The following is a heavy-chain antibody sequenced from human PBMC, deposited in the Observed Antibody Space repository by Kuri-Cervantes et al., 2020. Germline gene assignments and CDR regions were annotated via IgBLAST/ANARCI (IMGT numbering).Heavy chain of an antibody. CDR2: ISYDGSNK. D-gene: IGHD3-10*01. Sequence: GESLKISCAASGFTFSSYAMHWVRQAPGKGLEWVAVISYDGSNKYYADSVKGRFTISRDNSKNTLYLQMNSLRAEDTAVYYCAKDFRGVMSYYYYGMDVWGQGTTVTVSS. J-gene: IGHJ6*02. V-gene: IGHV3-30*04. CDR1: GFTFSSYA. CDR3: AKDFRGVMSYYYYGMDV.